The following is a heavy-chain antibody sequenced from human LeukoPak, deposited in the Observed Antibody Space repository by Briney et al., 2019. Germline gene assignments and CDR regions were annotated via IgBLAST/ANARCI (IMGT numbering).Heavy chain of an antibody. J-gene: IGHJ4*02. D-gene: IGHD3-22*01. CDR2: IKQDGSEK. Sequence: GGSLRLSCAASGFTFSSYWMSWVRQAPGKGLAWVANIKQDGSEKYYVDSVKGRFTISRDNAKNSLYLQMNSLRAEDTAVYYCARRAGDYSHPYDYWGQGTLVTVSS. CDR3: ARRAGDYSHPYDY. V-gene: IGHV3-7*03. CDR1: GFTFSSYW.